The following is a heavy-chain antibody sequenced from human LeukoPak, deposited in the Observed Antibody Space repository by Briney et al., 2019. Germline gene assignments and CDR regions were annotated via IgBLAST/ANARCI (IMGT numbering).Heavy chain of an antibody. CDR2: INPNSGGT. CDR3: ARTRTPLYGSGSYDQLDY. D-gene: IGHD3-10*01. Sequence: PWASVKVSCKASGYTFTGYYMHWVRQAPGQGLEWMGWINPNSGGTNYAQKFQGWVTMTRDTSISTAYMELSRLRSDDTAVYYCARTRTPLYGSGSYDQLDYWGQGTLVTVSS. CDR1: GYTFTGYY. J-gene: IGHJ4*02. V-gene: IGHV1-2*04.